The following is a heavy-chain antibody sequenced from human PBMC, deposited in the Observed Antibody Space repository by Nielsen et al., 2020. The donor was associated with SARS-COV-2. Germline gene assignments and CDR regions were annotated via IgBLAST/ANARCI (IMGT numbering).Heavy chain of an antibody. CDR2: ISSSGSYI. J-gene: IGHJ4*02. V-gene: IGHV3-21*01. D-gene: IGHD2-8*01. CDR1: GLTFSTYS. CDR3: ATDQYCPNGICSSGGRDY. Sequence: GGSLRLSCAASGLTFSTYSIMWVRQAPGKGLEWVSPISSSGSYIYYADSVKGRFTISRDNAKNSVYLQMNSLRAEDTAVYYCATDQYCPNGICSSGGRDYWGQGTLVAVSS.